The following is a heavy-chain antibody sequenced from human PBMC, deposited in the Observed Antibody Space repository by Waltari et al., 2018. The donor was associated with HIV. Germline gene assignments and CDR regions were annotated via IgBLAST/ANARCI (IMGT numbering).Heavy chain of an antibody. V-gene: IGHV4-34*01. CDR2: VDHTGST. CDR3: ARAVGYDYVWGSYADF. J-gene: IGHJ4*02. D-gene: IGHD3-16*01. Sequence: QVQLHQWGAGLLKPSETLSLTCAVYNDDGPSFSDYWWSFRDYYWTWMRQSPVKGLEWIGEVDHTGSTNYNGAFRGRVSVSVDTSKKQFSLRLSSVSDADTAVYFCARAVGYDYVWGSYADFWAQGTQVTISS. CDR1: NDDGPSFSDYWWSFRDYY.